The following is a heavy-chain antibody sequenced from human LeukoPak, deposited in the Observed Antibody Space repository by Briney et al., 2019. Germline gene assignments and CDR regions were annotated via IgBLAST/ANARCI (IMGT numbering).Heavy chain of an antibody. V-gene: IGHV1-24*01. D-gene: IGHD3-22*01. J-gene: IGHJ3*02. CDR1: GYTLTELS. CDR2: FDPEDGET. Sequence: ASVKVSCKVSGYTLTELSMHWVRQAPGKGLEWMGGFDPEDGETIYAQKFQGRVTMTEDTSTDTAYMELSSLRSEDTAVYYCATAAFHYDSQIFDIGGQGTMVTVSS. CDR3: ATAAFHYDSQIFDI.